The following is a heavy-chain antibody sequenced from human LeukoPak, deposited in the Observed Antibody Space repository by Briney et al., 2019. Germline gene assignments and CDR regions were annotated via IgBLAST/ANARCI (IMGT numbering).Heavy chain of an antibody. CDR2: ISSSSTYI. Sequence: PGGSLRLSCAASGLTFSSYSMNWVRQAPGKGLEWVSSISSSSTYIYYADSVRGRFTISRDNAKNSLYLQMNSLRAEDTAVYYCARDLSYGDYLAYYFDYWGQGTLVTVSS. CDR1: GLTFSSYS. CDR3: ARDLSYGDYLAYYFDY. D-gene: IGHD4-17*01. J-gene: IGHJ4*02. V-gene: IGHV3-21*01.